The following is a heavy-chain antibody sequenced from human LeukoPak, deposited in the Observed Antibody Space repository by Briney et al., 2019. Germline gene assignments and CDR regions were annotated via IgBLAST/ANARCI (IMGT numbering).Heavy chain of an antibody. CDR3: GRGLRYSESYVVEY. J-gene: IGHJ4*02. Sequence: SETLSLTCTVSGGSVTADNYFWSRTRQPPGEGLEWIGYIYYTAGSYYNPSLKSRVTMSIDASTNQFSLKLNSVTAADTAVYHCGRGLRYSESYVVEYWGLGTLVTVSS. D-gene: IGHD1-26*01. CDR1: GGSVTADNYF. CDR2: IYYTAGS. V-gene: IGHV4-30-4*08.